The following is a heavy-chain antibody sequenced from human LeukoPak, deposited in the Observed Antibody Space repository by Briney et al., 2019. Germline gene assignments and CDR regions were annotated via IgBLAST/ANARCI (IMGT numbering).Heavy chain of an antibody. D-gene: IGHD1-1*01. Sequence: GGSLRLSCAASGFTLSSTWMSWVRQAPGKGLEWVAHIKEDGSDTYYVGSVKDRFTISRDNAKNSLYLQMNSLRAEDTSVYYCAIGARGTGNGYWGQGTLVTVSS. J-gene: IGHJ4*02. CDR1: GFTLSSTW. CDR2: IKEDGSDT. CDR3: AIGARGTGNGY. V-gene: IGHV3-7*01.